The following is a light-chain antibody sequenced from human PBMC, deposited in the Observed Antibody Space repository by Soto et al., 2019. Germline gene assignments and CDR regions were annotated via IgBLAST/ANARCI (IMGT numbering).Light chain of an antibody. J-gene: IGKJ5*01. V-gene: IGKV1-39*01. CDR1: QSISNH. Sequence: DIQMTQSPSSLSASVEDRVTITCRASQSISNHLNWYQQKPGKAPKLLIFAASSLQSGVPSRISGSGSGTDFTLTISSLQPEDFATYYCQQANSFPITFGQGTRLEI. CDR2: AAS. CDR3: QQANSFPIT.